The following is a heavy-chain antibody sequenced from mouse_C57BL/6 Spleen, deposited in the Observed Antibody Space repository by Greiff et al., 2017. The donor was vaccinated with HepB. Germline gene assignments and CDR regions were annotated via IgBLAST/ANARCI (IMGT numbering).Heavy chain of an antibody. Sequence: DVKLVESGGGLVQPKGSLKLSCAASGFSFNTYAMNWVRQAPGKGLEWVARIRSKSNNYATYYADSVKDRFTISRDDSESMLYLQMNNLKTEDTAMYYCVSGDGHYVPLAYWGQGTLVTFSA. CDR3: VSGDGHYVPLAY. D-gene: IGHD2-3*01. J-gene: IGHJ3*01. V-gene: IGHV10-1*01. CDR1: GFSFNTYA. CDR2: IRSKSNNYAT.